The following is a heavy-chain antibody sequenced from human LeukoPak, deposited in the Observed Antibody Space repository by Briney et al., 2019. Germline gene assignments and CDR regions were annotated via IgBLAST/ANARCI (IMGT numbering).Heavy chain of an antibody. J-gene: IGHJ6*03. Sequence: ASVKVSCKASGYIFTNYGITWVRQAPGQGLEWMGWISAYNGNTNYAQKLQGRVTMTTDTSTSTAYMELSSLRSEDTAVYYCARVTTYYDFWSGYRYYMDVWGKGTTVTVSS. CDR1: GYIFTNYG. V-gene: IGHV1-18*01. CDR2: ISAYNGNT. CDR3: ARVTTYYDFWSGYRYYMDV. D-gene: IGHD3-3*01.